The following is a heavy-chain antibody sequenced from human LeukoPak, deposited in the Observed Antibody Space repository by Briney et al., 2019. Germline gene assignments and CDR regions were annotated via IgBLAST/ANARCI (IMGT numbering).Heavy chain of an antibody. CDR1: GFTFSSYA. J-gene: IGHJ3*02. CDR2: ISGSGGST. CDR3: AKDVGITMVRGVVSPNAFDI. Sequence: GGSLRLSCAASGFTFSSYAMSWVRQAPGKGLEWVSAISGSGGSTYYADSVKGRFTISRDNSKNTLYLQINSLRAEDTAVYYCAKDVGITMVRGVVSPNAFDIWGQGTMVTVSS. V-gene: IGHV3-23*01. D-gene: IGHD3-10*01.